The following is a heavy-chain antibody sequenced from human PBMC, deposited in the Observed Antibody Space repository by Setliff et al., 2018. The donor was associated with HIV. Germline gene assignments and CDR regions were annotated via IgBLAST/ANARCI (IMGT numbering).Heavy chain of an antibody. Sequence: GGPLRLSCAASGFTFSSYAMSWVRQAPGKGLEWVSAISGSGGSTYYADSVKGRFTISRDNSKNTLYLQMNSLRAEDTAVYYCAKDPRAAVATICDYWGQGTLVTVSS. CDR3: AKDPRAAVATICDY. V-gene: IGHV3-23*01. CDR2: ISGSGGST. D-gene: IGHD5-12*01. J-gene: IGHJ4*02. CDR1: GFTFSSYA.